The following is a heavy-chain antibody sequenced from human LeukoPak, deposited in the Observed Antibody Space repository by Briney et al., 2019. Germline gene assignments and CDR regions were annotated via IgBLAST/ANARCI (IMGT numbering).Heavy chain of an antibody. J-gene: IGHJ6*02. CDR3: AVVVAAIPPYGMDV. Sequence: GGSLRLSCAASGFTVSSSYMIWVRQAPGKGLEWVSVIYSGGTTYHADSVKGRFTISRDNSKNTLYLQMNSLRAEDTAVYYCAVVVAAIPPYGMDVWGQGTTVTVSS. V-gene: IGHV3-53*01. CDR2: IYSGGTT. D-gene: IGHD2-21*02. CDR1: GFTVSSSY.